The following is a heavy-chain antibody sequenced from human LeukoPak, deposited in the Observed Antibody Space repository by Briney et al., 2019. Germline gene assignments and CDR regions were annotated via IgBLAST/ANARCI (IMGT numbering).Heavy chain of an antibody. Sequence: KPSETLSPTCAVYGGSFSGYYWSWIRQPPGKGLEWIGEINHSGSTNYNPSLKSRVTISVDTSKNQFSLKLSSVTAADTAVYYCARGEEDGGNDIYYYYGMDVWGQGTTVTVSS. V-gene: IGHV4-34*01. CDR1: GGSFSGYY. CDR3: ARGEEDGGNDIYYYYGMDV. CDR2: INHSGST. D-gene: IGHD4-23*01. J-gene: IGHJ6*02.